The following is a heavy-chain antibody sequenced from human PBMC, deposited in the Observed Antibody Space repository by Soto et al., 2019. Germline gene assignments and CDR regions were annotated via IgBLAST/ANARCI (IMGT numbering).Heavy chain of an antibody. J-gene: IGHJ2*01. CDR2: IIPIFGTA. CDR3: ARNLAVPRVPKPPWYFDL. Sequence: SVKVSCKASGGTFSSYAISWVRQAPGQGLEWMGGIIPIFGTANYAQKFQGRVTITADESTSTAYMELSSLRSEDTAGDYCARNLAVPRVPKPPWYFDLSGRGTLVTFSS. V-gene: IGHV1-69*13. CDR1: GGTFSSYA. D-gene: IGHD2-2*01.